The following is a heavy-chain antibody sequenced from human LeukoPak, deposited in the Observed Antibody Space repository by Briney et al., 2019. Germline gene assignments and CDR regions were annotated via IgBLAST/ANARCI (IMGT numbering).Heavy chain of an antibody. CDR1: GYTFTSYG. CDR3: ARESTQDDAFDI. J-gene: IGHJ3*02. D-gene: IGHD2-15*01. V-gene: IGHV1-18*01. Sequence: GASVKVSCKASGYTFTSYGISWVRQASGQGLEWMGWISAYNGNTSYAQKLQGRVTMTTDTSTSTAYMELRSLRSDDTAVYYCARESTQDDAFDIWGQGTMVTVSS. CDR2: ISAYNGNT.